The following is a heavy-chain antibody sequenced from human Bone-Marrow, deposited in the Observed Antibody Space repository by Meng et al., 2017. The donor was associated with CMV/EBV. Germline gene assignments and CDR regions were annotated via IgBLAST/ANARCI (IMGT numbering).Heavy chain of an antibody. CDR2: ISSSGSTI. Sequence: RGSLRLSCAASGFTFSSYEMNWVRQAPGKGLEWVSYISSSGSTIYYADSVKGRFTISRDNAKNSLYLQMNSLRAEDTAVYYCARGRGVLLWFGELPNDYWGQGTLVTVSS. V-gene: IGHV3-48*03. D-gene: IGHD3-10*01. J-gene: IGHJ4*02. CDR3: ARGRGVLLWFGELPNDY. CDR1: GFTFSSYE.